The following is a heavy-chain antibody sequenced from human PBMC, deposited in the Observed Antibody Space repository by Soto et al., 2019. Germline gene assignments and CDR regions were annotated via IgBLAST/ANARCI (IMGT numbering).Heavy chain of an antibody. Sequence: GGSLRLSCAASGFTFSSYAMHWVRQAPGKGLEWVAVISYDGSNKYYADSVKGRFTISRDNSKNTLYLQMNSLRAEDTAVYYCARDGGLDIDYYGSGSPHYFDYWGQGTLVTVSS. D-gene: IGHD3-10*01. CDR2: ISYDGSNK. J-gene: IGHJ4*02. CDR1: GFTFSSYA. V-gene: IGHV3-30-3*01. CDR3: ARDGGLDIDYYGSGSPHYFDY.